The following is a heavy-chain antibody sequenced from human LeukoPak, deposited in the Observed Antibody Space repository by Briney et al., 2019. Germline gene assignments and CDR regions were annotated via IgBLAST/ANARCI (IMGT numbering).Heavy chain of an antibody. V-gene: IGHV3-23*01. D-gene: IGHD6-13*01. CDR2: ITGSGGNT. CDR1: GFTFSSSA. Sequence: AGGSLRLSCAASGFTFSSSAMSWVRQVPGKGLEWVSVITGSGGNTYYADSVKGRFTISKDNSKNTVYLQMSSLRVDDTAVYYCAKAASSSWPSYYYGMDVWGQGTTVTVSS. CDR3: AKAASSSWPSYYYGMDV. J-gene: IGHJ6*02.